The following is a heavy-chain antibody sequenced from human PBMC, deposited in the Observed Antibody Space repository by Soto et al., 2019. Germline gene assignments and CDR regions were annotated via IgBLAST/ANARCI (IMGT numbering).Heavy chain of an antibody. CDR2: ISGSGGST. CDR1: GFTFSSYA. D-gene: IGHD2-2*01. J-gene: IGHJ6*04. CDR3: AKDPFLAYIVVVPAAPDV. Sequence: GGSLRLSCAASGFTFSSYAMSWVRQAPGKGLEWVSAISGSGGSTYYADSVKGRFTISRDNSKNTLYLQMNSLRAEDTAVYYCAKDPFLAYIVVVPAAPDVWGKGTTVTVSS. V-gene: IGHV3-23*01.